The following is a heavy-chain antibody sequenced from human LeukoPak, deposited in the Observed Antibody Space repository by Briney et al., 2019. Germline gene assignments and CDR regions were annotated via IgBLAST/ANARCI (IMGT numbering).Heavy chain of an antibody. CDR1: GFTFSSYW. CDR3: AKDAAAAGSAYYFEY. D-gene: IGHD6-13*01. Sequence: PGGSLRLSCAASGFTFSSYWMHWVRQAPGKGLVWVSRINSDGSSTSYADSVKGRFTISRDNAKNTLYLQMNSLRADDTAIYYCAKDAAAAGSAYYFEYWGQGTLVTVSS. V-gene: IGHV3-74*01. J-gene: IGHJ4*02. CDR2: INSDGSST.